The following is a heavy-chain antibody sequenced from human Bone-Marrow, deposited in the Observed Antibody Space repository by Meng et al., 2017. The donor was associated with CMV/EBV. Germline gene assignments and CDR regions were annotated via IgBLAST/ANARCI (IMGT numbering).Heavy chain of an antibody. CDR2: IRYDGSHQ. Sequence: GESLKISCVASGFTFSADGMHWVRQPPGKGLQWVAFIRYDGSHQYYEDSVKGRFTISRDNSKKTLYLQMNSLRVEDTAVYYCAKGWGYGDYGRGGQGTLVTVSS. D-gene: IGHD4-17*01. J-gene: IGHJ4*02. V-gene: IGHV3-30*02. CDR3: AKGWGYGDYGR. CDR1: GFTFSADG.